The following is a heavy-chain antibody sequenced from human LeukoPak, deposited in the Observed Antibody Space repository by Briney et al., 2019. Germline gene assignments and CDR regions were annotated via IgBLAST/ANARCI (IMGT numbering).Heavy chain of an antibody. Sequence: SETLSLTCTVSGGSISSYYWSWLRQPPGKGLEWIGYIYYSGSTNYNPSLKSRVTISVDTSKNQFSLKLSSVTAADTAVYYCARAQCSSTSCYIYYMDVWGKGTTVTVSS. D-gene: IGHD2-2*02. V-gene: IGHV4-59*01. J-gene: IGHJ6*03. CDR3: ARAQCSSTSCYIYYMDV. CDR2: IYYSGST. CDR1: GGSISSYY.